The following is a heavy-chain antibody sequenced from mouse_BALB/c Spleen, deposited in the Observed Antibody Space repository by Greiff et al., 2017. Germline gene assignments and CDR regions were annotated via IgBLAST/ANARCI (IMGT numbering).Heavy chain of an antibody. V-gene: IGHV5-17*02. CDR2: ISSGSSTI. Sequence: EVKLVESGGGLVQPGGSRKLSCAASGFTFSSFGMHWVRQAPEKGLEWVAYISSGSSTIYYADTVKGRFTISRDNPKNTLFLQMTSLRSEDTAMYYYARDGKGSMDYWGQGTSVTVSS. J-gene: IGHJ4*01. D-gene: IGHD2-1*01. CDR1: GFTFSSFG. CDR3: ARDGKGSMDY.